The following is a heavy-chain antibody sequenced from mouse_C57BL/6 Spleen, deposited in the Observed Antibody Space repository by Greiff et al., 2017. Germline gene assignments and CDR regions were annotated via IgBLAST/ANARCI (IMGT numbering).Heavy chain of an antibody. D-gene: IGHD4-1*01. J-gene: IGHJ2*01. V-gene: IGHV5-4*01. Sequence: DVQLQESGGGLVKPGGSLKLSCAASGFTFSSYAMSWVRQTPEKRLEWVATISDGGSYTYYPDNVKGRFTISRDNAKNNLYLQMSHLKSEDTAMYYCAREGLGFDYWGQGTTLTVSS. CDR1: GFTFSSYA. CDR2: ISDGGSYT. CDR3: AREGLGFDY.